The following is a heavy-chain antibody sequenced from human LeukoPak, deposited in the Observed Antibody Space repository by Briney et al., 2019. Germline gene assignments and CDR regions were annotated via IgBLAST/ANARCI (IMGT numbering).Heavy chain of an antibody. D-gene: IGHD2-2*02. Sequence: SAKVSCKASGYTFTSYGISWVRQAPGQGLEWMGGIIPIFGTANYAQKFQGRVTITTDESTSTAYMELSSLRSEDTAVYYCARDTPRYCSSTSCYTGGNDYYYYYMDVWGKGTTVTVSS. CDR3: ARDTPRYCSSTSCYTGGNDYYYYYMDV. V-gene: IGHV1-69*05. J-gene: IGHJ6*03. CDR1: GYTFTSYG. CDR2: IIPIFGTA.